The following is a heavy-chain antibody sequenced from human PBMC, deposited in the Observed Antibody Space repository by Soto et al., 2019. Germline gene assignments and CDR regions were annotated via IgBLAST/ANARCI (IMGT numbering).Heavy chain of an antibody. CDR2: ISSSSSYI. D-gene: IGHD2-15*01. V-gene: IGHV3-21*01. J-gene: IGHJ3*02. Sequence: GGSLRLSCAASGFTFSSYSMNWVRQAPGKGLEWVSSISSSSSYIYYADSVKGRFTISRDNAKNSLYLQMNSLRAEDTAVYYCAREHVVVVVAAPNDAFDIWGQGTMVTV. CDR3: AREHVVVVVAAPNDAFDI. CDR1: GFTFSSYS.